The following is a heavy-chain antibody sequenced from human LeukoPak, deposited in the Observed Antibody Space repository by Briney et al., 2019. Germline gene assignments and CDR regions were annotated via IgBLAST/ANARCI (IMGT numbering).Heavy chain of an antibody. CDR2: IYVDGRTT. CDR1: GFTFSNYW. D-gene: IGHD6-19*01. J-gene: IGHJ4*02. V-gene: IGHV3-74*01. CDR3: AKDLVAVAGYFDY. Sequence: GGSLRLSCVASGFTFSNYWMHWVRQPPGKGLVWVSRIYVDGRTTDYADSVKGRFTISRDNAKNTVYLEMNSLRAEDMAVYYCAKDLVAVAGYFDYWGQGTLVTVSS.